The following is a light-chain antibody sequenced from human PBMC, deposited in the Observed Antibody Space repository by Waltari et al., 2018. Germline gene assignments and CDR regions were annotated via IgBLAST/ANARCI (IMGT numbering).Light chain of an antibody. CDR2: DAS. CDR1: QSFTRY. Sequence: EIVLTQSPGTLSLSPGERATLACRASQSFTRYLAWYQHKPGQAPRLLIYDASTRAAGIADRFTGSGFGTDFTLTISILEPEDSAVYYCQHYVRLPVTFGQGTKVEIK. J-gene: IGKJ1*01. CDR3: QHYVRLPVT. V-gene: IGKV3-20*01.